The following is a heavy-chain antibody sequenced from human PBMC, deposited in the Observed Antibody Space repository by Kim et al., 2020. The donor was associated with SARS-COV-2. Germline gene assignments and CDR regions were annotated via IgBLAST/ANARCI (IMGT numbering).Heavy chain of an antibody. D-gene: IGHD1-26*01. V-gene: IGHV4-34*01. CDR1: GASVSDYY. J-gene: IGHJ4*02. CDR3: ARAILSSGTYTV. Sequence: SETLSLTCAVSGASVSDYYWGWVRQSPGKGLEWIGELTDSGNSNYNPSLNSRVIISVDTSKNTFPLNLTSVTAADTAVYYCARAILSSGTYTVWGQGAPVVVAS. CDR2: LTDSGNS.